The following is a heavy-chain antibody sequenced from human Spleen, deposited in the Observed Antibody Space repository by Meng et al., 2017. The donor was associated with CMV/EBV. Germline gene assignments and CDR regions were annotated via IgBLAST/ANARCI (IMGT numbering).Heavy chain of an antibody. J-gene: IGHJ3*02. CDR1: GFTFSGYG. Sequence: GGSLRLSCATSGFTFSGYGMHWVRQAPGKGLEWVSVIYGGGSTFYADSVKGRFTISRDNSKNTLYLQMNSLRAEDTAVYYCARGGITGTLEAFDIWGQGTMVTVSS. V-gene: IGHV3-NL1*01. CDR3: ARGGITGTLEAFDI. CDR2: IYGGGST. D-gene: IGHD1/OR15-1a*01.